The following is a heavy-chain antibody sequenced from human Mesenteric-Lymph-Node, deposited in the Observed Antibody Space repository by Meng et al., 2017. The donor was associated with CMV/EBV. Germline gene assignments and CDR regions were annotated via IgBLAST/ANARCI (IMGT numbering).Heavy chain of an antibody. J-gene: IGHJ3*02. CDR3: ARGGIWGSPDAFDI. Sequence: GESLKISCAASGFTFRNYWMTWVRQAPGKGLEWVSAIGTAGDTYYPGSVKGRFTISREDAKNSLYLQMNSLRAGDTAVYYCARGGIWGSPDAFDIWGQGTMVTVSS. D-gene: IGHD2-15*01. V-gene: IGHV3-13*01. CDR1: GFTFRNYW. CDR2: IGTAGDT.